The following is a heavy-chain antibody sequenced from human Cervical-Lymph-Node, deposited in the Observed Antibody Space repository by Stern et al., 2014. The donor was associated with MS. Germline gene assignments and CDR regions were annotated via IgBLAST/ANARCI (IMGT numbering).Heavy chain of an antibody. CDR1: GFALTPSGVG. CDR3: AHTYNQLNFWYFDL. V-gene: IGHV2-5*02. Sequence: ESGPTLVKPTQTLTLTCTFSGFALTPSGVGVGWIRQPPGKALEWLGLVYWDDDSRYSPSLKSRLTITQDISKNQVVLTMTNMDPVDTATYYCAHTYNQLNFWYFDLWGRGTLVTVSS. D-gene: IGHD5-24*01. CDR2: VYWDDDS. J-gene: IGHJ2*01.